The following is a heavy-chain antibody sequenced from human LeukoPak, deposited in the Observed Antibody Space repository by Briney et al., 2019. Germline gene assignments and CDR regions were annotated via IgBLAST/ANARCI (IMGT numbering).Heavy chain of an antibody. Sequence: ASVKGSCKASGYIFTAYYIHWVRQAHGQGLEWLGSINPSGGDTNYAQNLQNRVTMTRDTSTSTVYMEVGSLTSEDTAVYYCARGGITLSATLATFDIWGQGTMVTVSS. CDR2: INPSGGDT. J-gene: IGHJ3*02. D-gene: IGHD2-15*01. V-gene: IGHV1-46*01. CDR3: ARGGITLSATLATFDI. CDR1: GYIFTAYY.